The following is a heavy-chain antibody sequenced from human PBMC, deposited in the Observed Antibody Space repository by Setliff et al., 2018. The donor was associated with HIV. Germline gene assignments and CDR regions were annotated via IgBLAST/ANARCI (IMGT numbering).Heavy chain of an antibody. V-gene: IGHV4-38-2*01. Sequence: SETLSLTCAVSNYSISSAYYWGWIRHPPGKGLEWIGSIYHSGSTNYNPSLKSRVTISVDTSKNQFSLKLSSVTAADTAVYYCARRPAGAVAGGYGMDVWGQGTTVTVSS. CDR2: IYHSGST. CDR1: NYSISSAYY. J-gene: IGHJ6*02. D-gene: IGHD6-19*01. CDR3: ARRPAGAVAGGYGMDV.